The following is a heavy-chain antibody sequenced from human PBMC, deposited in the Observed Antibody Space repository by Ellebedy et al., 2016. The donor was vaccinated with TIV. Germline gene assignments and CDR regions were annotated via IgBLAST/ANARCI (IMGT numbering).Heavy chain of an antibody. CDR3: ARVDG. J-gene: IGHJ4*02. V-gene: IGHV1-2*02. Sequence: ASVKVSCKASGYTFTDYFMHWVRQAPGQGPEYMGWINPNSGGTKYAQKFQGRVIMTRDTSITTAYMDLSGLTSEDTAIYYCARVDGWGQGTLVTVSS. CDR2: INPNSGGT. CDR1: GYTFTDYF. D-gene: IGHD5-24*01.